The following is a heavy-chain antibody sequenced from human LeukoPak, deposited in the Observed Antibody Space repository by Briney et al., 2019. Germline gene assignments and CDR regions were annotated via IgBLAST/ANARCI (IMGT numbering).Heavy chain of an antibody. D-gene: IGHD6-19*01. V-gene: IGHV4-39*01. CDR2: MYDSGSA. CDR1: GGSISGSTYF. Sequence: PSETLSLACSVSGGSISGSTYFWAWVRQPPGKGLEWIGSMYDSGSAYYNPSLQSRVTISVDTSKNQFSLNLKSVTAADTAVYYCARQATYSRDWSDRELDPWGQGTLVTVSS. CDR3: ARQATYSRDWSDRELDP. J-gene: IGHJ5*02.